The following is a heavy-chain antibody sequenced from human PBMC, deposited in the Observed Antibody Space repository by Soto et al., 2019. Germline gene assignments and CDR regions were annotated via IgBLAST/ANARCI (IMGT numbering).Heavy chain of an antibody. D-gene: IGHD3-3*01. CDR2: IYSSELT. Sequence: QVQLQESGPGLVKPSQTLSLTCTVSGGSISSADYCWSWVRQPPGNGLEWIVSIYSSELTYYNPSLQSRVTISVDTSTKQFSLKLSSLTAADTAVYYCAREAMRDFWSHGLDFWGQGPKVTVSS. J-gene: IGHJ6*02. CDR1: GGSISSADYC. V-gene: IGHV4-30-4*01. CDR3: AREAMRDFWSHGLDF.